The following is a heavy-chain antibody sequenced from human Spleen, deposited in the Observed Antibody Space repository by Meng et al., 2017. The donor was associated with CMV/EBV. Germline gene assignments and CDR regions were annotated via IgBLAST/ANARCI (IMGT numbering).Heavy chain of an antibody. D-gene: IGHD1-26*01. CDR2: INTNTGNP. Sequence: QVQLVQPGSELKKPGASVKVSCKASGYTFTTSAMNWVRQATGQGLEWMGWINTNTGNPTYAPGFTGWFVFSLDPSVSTAYLQISSLKAEDTAMYYCASGLVGVTEPYYWGQGTLVTVSS. V-gene: IGHV7-4-1*02. CDR1: GYTFTTSA. CDR3: ASGLVGVTEPYY. J-gene: IGHJ4*02.